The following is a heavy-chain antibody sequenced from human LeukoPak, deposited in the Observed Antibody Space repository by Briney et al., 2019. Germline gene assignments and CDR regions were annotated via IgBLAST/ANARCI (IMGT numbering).Heavy chain of an antibody. CDR1: GFTFSSYG. D-gene: IGHD4-23*01. J-gene: IGHJ4*02. Sequence: GGSLRLSCAASGFTFSSYGMSWVRQAPGKGLEWVSAISGSGGSTYYADSVKGRFTTPRDNSKNTLYLQMNSLRAEDTAVYYCAKDRGGHFDYWGQGTLVTVSS. CDR2: ISGSGGST. V-gene: IGHV3-23*01. CDR3: AKDRGGHFDY.